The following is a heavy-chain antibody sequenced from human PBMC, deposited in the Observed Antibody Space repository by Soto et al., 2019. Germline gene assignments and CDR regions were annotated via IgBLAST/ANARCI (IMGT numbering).Heavy chain of an antibody. V-gene: IGHV3-7*01. Sequence: GGSLRLSGAASGFTFSSYWMSWVRQAPGKGLKWVANIKQDGSEKYYVDSVKGRFTISRDNAKNSLYLQMNSLRAEDTAVYYCARARRGDGYNRFFDYWGQGTLVTVSS. CDR2: IKQDGSEK. CDR1: GFTFSSYW. D-gene: IGHD5-12*01. J-gene: IGHJ4*02. CDR3: ARARRGDGYNRFFDY.